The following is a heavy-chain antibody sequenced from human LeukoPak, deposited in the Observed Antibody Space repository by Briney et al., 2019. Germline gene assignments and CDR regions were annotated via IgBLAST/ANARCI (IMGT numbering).Heavy chain of an antibody. J-gene: IGHJ6*03. CDR2: TYYRSKWYN. CDR1: GDTVSSNSAA. V-gene: IGHV6-1*01. Sequence: SQTLSLTCAISGDTVSSNSAAWNWIRQSPSRGLEWLGRTYYRSKWYNDYAVSVKSRITINPDTSRPQFSLHLRSVTPEDTAVYYCTRDYYYYMDVWGKGTTVTVSS. CDR3: TRDYYYYMDV.